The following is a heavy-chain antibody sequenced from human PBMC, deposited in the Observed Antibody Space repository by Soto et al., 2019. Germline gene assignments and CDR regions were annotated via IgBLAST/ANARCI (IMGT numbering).Heavy chain of an antibody. CDR2: ISWNSGTI. CDR1: GFSFDEYG. Sequence: EVQLVESGGGLVQPGRSLRLSCAASGFSFDEYGMHWVRQAPGKGLEWVSGISWNSGTIGYADSVKGRFSISRDNAKMSLYLQMSSLRAEDRALYYCVNGKVGTANGMDVWVQGSTVIVSS. CDR3: VNGKVGTANGMDV. V-gene: IGHV3-9*01. J-gene: IGHJ6*02. D-gene: IGHD2-21*02.